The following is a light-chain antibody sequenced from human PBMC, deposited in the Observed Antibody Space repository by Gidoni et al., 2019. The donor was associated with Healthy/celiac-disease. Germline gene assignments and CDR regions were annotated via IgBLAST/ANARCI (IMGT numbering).Light chain of an antibody. CDR1: QSISSY. CDR3: QQSYSTPLFT. CDR2: AAS. J-gene: IGKJ3*01. Sequence: DIQMTQSPSSLSASVGDRVTITCRASQSISSYLNWYQQKPGKAPKLLIDAASSLQSGVPSRFSGSGSGTDFTLTISSLQPEDFATYYCQQSYSTPLFTFGPGTKVEIK. V-gene: IGKV1-39*01.